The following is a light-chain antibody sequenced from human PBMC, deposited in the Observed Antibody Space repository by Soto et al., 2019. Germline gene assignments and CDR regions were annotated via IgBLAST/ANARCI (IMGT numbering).Light chain of an antibody. CDR2: DVS. CDR3: TSYTSNGTFV. CDR1: SSDVGGYNF. Sequence: QSALTQPASVSGSPGQSITISCTGTSSDVGGYNFVSWYQQHPGKDPKLMIYDVSNRPSGISSRFSGSKSGNTASLTISGLQAEDEADYYCTSYTSNGTFVFGIGTKVTVL. J-gene: IGLJ1*01. V-gene: IGLV2-14*01.